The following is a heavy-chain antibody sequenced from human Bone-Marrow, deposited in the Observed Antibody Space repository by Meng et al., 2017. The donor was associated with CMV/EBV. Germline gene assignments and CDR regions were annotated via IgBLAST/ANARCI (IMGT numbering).Heavy chain of an antibody. CDR1: TFSSYT. V-gene: IGHV1-69*02. CDR3: AIERDSSGWYIFSFSWFDP. D-gene: IGHD6-19*01. CDR2: IIPILGIA. J-gene: IGHJ5*02. Sequence: TFSSYTISWVRQAPGQGLEWMGRIIPILGIANYAQKFQGRVTTTADKSTSTAYMELSSLRSEDTAVYYCAIERDSSGWYIFSFSWFDPWGQGTLVTVSS.